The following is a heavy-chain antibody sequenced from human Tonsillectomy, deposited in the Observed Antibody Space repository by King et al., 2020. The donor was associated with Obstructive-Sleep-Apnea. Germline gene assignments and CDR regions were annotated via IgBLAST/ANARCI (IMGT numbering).Heavy chain of an antibody. CDR2: IYPSDSDT. CDR3: ARGSGSYGMDV. CDR1: GNSFTTYW. V-gene: IGHV5-51*01. Sequence: QLVQSGAEVKKPGESLKISCKVSGNSFTTYWVGWVRQMPGKGLEWMGFIYPSDSDTRYSPSFQGQVTISADKSISTAYVQWSSLKASDTAIYYCARGSGSYGMDVWGQGTTVTVSS. D-gene: IGHD3-10*01. J-gene: IGHJ6*02.